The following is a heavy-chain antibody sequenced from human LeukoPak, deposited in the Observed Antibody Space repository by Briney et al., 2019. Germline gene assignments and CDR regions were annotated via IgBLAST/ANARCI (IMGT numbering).Heavy chain of an antibody. J-gene: IGHJ4*02. Sequence: GGSLRLSCAASGFTFSSHAMSWVRQAPGKGLEWVSAISDRGDNKQYTDSVKGRLTISRDNSKNTLYLQMNSQRADDTAVYYCAKSSRYGTGWYGRIDYWGQGTLVTVS. CDR3: AKSSRYGTGWYGRIDY. CDR2: ISDRGDNK. D-gene: IGHD6-19*01. V-gene: IGHV3-23*01. CDR1: GFTFSSHA.